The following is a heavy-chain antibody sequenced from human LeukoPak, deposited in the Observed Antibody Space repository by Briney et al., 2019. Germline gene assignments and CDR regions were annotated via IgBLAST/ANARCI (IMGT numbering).Heavy chain of an antibody. Sequence: SETLSLTCTVSGGSISSYYWSWIRQPPGKGLEWIGYIYYSGSTNYNPSLKSRVTISVDTSKNQFSLKLSSVTAADTAVYYCASNDILTGYYQLPDAFDIWGQGTMVTVSS. V-gene: IGHV4-59*01. D-gene: IGHD3-9*01. CDR1: GGSISSYY. CDR3: ASNDILTGYYQLPDAFDI. J-gene: IGHJ3*02. CDR2: IYYSGST.